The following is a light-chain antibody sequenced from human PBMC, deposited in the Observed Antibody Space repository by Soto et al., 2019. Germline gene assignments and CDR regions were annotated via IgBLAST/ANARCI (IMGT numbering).Light chain of an antibody. CDR3: QQYDDWPLT. CDR1: QSVSTN. CDR2: GAS. J-gene: IGKJ4*02. V-gene: IGKV3-15*01. Sequence: EIVMTQSRATLYVCAGERTILSCRAGQSVSTNLSWVHQKPGKAPTLLIYGASTRATGIPDRFSGSGSGTEFTFTISRLQSEDFAVYYCQQYDDWPLTFGGGTKVDI.